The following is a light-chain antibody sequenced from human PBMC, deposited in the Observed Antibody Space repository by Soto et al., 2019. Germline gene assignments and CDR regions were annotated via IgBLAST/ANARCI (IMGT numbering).Light chain of an antibody. V-gene: IGKV2-28*01. CDR3: MQALQTPWT. CDR1: QSLLHSSGYNY. CDR2: LGS. J-gene: IGKJ1*01. Sequence: DIVLTPSPLSLPVTPGEPASISCRSSQSLLHSSGYNYLDWYLQKPGQSPHLLIHLGSVRASGVPARFSGSGSGTDFTLRISRVEAEDVGVYYCMQALQTPWTFGQGTKVDIK.